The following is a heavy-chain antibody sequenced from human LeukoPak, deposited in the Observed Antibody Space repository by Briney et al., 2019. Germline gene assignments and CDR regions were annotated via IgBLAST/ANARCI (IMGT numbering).Heavy chain of an antibody. Sequence: SLRLSCAASGFTFSSYAMHWVRQAPGKGLEWVSGISWNSGSIGYADSVKGRFTISRDNAKNSLYLQMNSLRAEDTALYYCASRYSSSWYGWGFDYWGQGTLVTVSS. J-gene: IGHJ4*02. D-gene: IGHD6-13*01. V-gene: IGHV3-9*01. CDR2: ISWNSGSI. CDR3: ASRYSSSWYGWGFDY. CDR1: GFTFSSYA.